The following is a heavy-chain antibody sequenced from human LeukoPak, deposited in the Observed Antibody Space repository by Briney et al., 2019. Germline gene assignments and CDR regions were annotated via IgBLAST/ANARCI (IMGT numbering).Heavy chain of an antibody. J-gene: IGHJ4*02. Sequence: GGSLRLSCAASGFTFNSYDMSWVRQAPGKGLEWVSGISGSGGSTYSADSVKGRFTISRDNSKNTLHLQMNSLRDEDTAVYYCAKSLAVAGILCFDYWGQGTLVTVSP. CDR2: ISGSGGST. CDR3: AKSLAVAGILCFDY. CDR1: GFTFNSYD. V-gene: IGHV3-23*01. D-gene: IGHD6-19*01.